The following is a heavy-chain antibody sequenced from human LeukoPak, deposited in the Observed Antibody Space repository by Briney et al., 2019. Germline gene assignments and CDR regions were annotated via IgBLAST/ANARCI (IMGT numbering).Heavy chain of an antibody. V-gene: IGHV3-33*06. CDR2: IWYDGSNK. J-gene: IGHJ4*02. Sequence: GGSLRRSCAASGFTFSSYGMHWGRQAPGKGLEWVAVIWYDGSNKYYADSVKGRFTISRDNSKNTLYLQMNSLRAEDTAVYYCAKEPGTAMGSCGIDYWGQGTLVPVSS. D-gene: IGHD5-18*01. CDR1: GFTFSSYG. CDR3: AKEPGTAMGSCGIDY.